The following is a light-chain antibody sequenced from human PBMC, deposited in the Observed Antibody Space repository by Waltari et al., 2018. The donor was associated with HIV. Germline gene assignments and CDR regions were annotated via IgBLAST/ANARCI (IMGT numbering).Light chain of an antibody. CDR1: QDISNS. V-gene: IGKV1-NL1*01. Sequence: DIQMTQSPSSLSASLGDTVSIPCRASQDISNSVSWFPQQPGKVPKLLVHGAFRLQRGVPSTFSGSGSGTDYTLNISGLQAEDFATYFCQKYDGVPLTSGGGTRVDI. CDR3: QKYDGVPLT. J-gene: IGKJ4*01. CDR2: GAF.